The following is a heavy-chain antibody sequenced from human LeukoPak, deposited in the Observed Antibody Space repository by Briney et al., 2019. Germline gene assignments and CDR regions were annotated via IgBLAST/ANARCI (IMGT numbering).Heavy chain of an antibody. Sequence: SETLSLTCTVSGGSISSYYWSWIRQPPGKGLEWIGYIYYSGSTNYNPSLKSRVTISVDTSKNQFSLKLSSVTAADTAVYYCARDPNGYNDYWGQGTLVTVSS. CDR2: IYYSGST. J-gene: IGHJ4*02. D-gene: IGHD5-24*01. CDR3: ARDPNGYNDY. V-gene: IGHV4-59*12. CDR1: GGSISSYY.